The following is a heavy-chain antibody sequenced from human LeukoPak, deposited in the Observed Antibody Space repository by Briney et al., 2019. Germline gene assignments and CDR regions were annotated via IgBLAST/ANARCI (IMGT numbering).Heavy chain of an antibody. Sequence: RPGGSLRLSCAASGFTFDDYGMSWVRQAPGKGLEWVSGINWNGASTGYADSVKGRFTISRDNAKNSLYLQMDSLRVEDTAEYYCARDPYSGNYGAYYYYYMDVWGKGTTVTVSS. D-gene: IGHD1-26*01. CDR3: ARDPYSGNYGAYYYYYMDV. CDR1: GFTFDDYG. CDR2: INWNGAST. V-gene: IGHV3-20*04. J-gene: IGHJ6*03.